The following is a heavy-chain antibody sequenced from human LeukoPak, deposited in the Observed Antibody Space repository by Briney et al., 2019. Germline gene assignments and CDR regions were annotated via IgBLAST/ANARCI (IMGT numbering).Heavy chain of an antibody. CDR2: ISSSSSYI. J-gene: IGHJ4*02. V-gene: IGHV3-21*01. CDR3: ARLPRYYYDSSGYSEY. D-gene: IGHD3-22*01. CDR1: GFTFSSYC. Sequence: GGSLRLSCAASGFTFSSYCMNWVRQAPGKGLEWVSSISSSSSYIYYADSVKGRFTISRDNAKNSLYLQMNSLRAEDTAVYYCARLPRYYYDSSGYSEYWGQGTLVTVSS.